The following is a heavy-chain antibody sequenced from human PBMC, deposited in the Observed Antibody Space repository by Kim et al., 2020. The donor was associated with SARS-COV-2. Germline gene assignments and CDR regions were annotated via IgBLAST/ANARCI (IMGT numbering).Heavy chain of an antibody. J-gene: IGHJ6*02. CDR3: ARGRGGITMLVVVRAYCYYGMDV. Sequence: SETLSLTCAVYGGSFSGYYWSWIRQPPGKGLEWIGEINHSGSTNYNPSLKSRVTISVDTSKDQFSLKLSSVTAADTAVYYCARGRGGITMLVVVRAYCYYGMDVWGQGTTVTVSS. CDR2: INHSGST. D-gene: IGHD3-22*01. V-gene: IGHV4-34*01. CDR1: GGSFSGYY.